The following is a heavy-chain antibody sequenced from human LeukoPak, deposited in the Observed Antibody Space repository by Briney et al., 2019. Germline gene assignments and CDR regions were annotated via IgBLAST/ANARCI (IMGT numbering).Heavy chain of an antibody. J-gene: IGHJ4*02. CDR2: ISDSGSN. CDR1: AASVNSYY. V-gene: IGHV4-59*02. D-gene: IGHD3-22*01. Sequence: SETLSLTCTVSAASVNSYYWDWIRHPPGKGLEWIGCISDSGSNNYNPSLKSRVTISLGTSNNQFSLRLTSVTAADSAMYYCTRGYYEPFDSWGEGTLVTVSS. CDR3: TRGYYEPFDS.